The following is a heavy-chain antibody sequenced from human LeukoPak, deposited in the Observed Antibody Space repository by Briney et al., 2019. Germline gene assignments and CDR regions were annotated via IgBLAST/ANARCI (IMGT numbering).Heavy chain of an antibody. V-gene: IGHV3-7*01. D-gene: IGHD3-22*01. CDR1: GLTFNNAW. CDR3: AREPRGRYYDSSGFDY. CDR2: IKQDGSEK. J-gene: IGHJ4*02. Sequence: PGGSLRLSCAASGLTFNNAWLSWVRQAPGKGLEWVANIKQDGSEKYYVDSVKGRFTISRDNAKNSLYLQMNSLRAEDTAVYYCAREPRGRYYDSSGFDYWGQGTLVTVSS.